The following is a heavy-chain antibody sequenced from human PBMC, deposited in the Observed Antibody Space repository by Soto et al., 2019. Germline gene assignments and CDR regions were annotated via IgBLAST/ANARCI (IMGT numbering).Heavy chain of an antibody. Sequence: SETLSLTCTVSGGSIRSGDYYWSWIRQPPGKGLEWIGYIYYSGSTYYKPSLKSRVTISVDTSKNQFSLKLSSVTAADTAVYYCARDARGYYDSFEGKGFDYWGQGTPVTV. CDR1: GGSIRSGDYY. J-gene: IGHJ4*02. CDR3: ARDARGYYDSFEGKGFDY. D-gene: IGHD3-22*01. CDR2: IYYSGST. V-gene: IGHV4-30-4*01.